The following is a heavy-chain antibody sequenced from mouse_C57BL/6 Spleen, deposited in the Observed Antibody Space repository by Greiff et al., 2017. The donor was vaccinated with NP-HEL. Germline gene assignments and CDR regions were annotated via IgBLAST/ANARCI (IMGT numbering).Heavy chain of an antibody. J-gene: IGHJ4*01. CDR2: INPSSGYT. V-gene: IGHV1-4*01. CDR3: AKSNSLYGNYPYYAMDY. CDR1: GYTFTSYT. Sequence: VQLQESGAELARPGASVKMSCKASGYTFTSYTMHWVKQRPGQGLEWIGYINPSSGYTKYNQKFKDKATLTADKSSSTAYMQLSSLTSEDSAVYYCAKSNSLYGNYPYYAMDYWGQGTSVTVSS. D-gene: IGHD2-1*01.